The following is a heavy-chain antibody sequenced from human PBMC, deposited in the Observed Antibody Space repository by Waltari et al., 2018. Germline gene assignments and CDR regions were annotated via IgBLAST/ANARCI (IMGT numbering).Heavy chain of an antibody. CDR3: ARQLVYGGNVDY. CDR2: IYYSGST. D-gene: IGHD4-17*01. Sequence: QLQLQESGPGLVKPSETLSLTCTVSGGSISSSSYYWGWIRQPPGKGLEWIGSIYYSGSTYHNPSLNSRVTISVDTSKNQFSLKLSSVTAADTAVYYCARQLVYGGNVDYWGQGTLVTVSS. CDR1: GGSISSSSYY. V-gene: IGHV4-39*01. J-gene: IGHJ4*02.